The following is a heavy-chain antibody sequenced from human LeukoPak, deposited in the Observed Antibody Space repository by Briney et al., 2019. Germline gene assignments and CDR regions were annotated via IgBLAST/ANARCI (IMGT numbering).Heavy chain of an antibody. D-gene: IGHD1-26*01. CDR1: GFTFSSYA. CDR3: ARQRVGPRYFDY. CDR2: IKQDGSEK. Sequence: GGSLRLSCAASGFTFSSYAMSWVRQAPGKGLEWVANIKQDGSEKYYVDSVKGRFTISRDNAKNSLYLQMNSLRAEDTAVYYCARQRVGPRYFDYWGQGTLVTVSS. V-gene: IGHV3-7*01. J-gene: IGHJ4*02.